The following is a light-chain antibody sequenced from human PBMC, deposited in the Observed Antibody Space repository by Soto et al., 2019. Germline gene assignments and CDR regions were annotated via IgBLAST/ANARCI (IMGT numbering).Light chain of an antibody. CDR1: QSISSW. CDR2: KAS. Sequence: DIQMTQSPSTLSASVGDRVTITCRASQSISSWLAWYQQKPGKAPNLLIYKASSLESGVPSRFSGSGSGTEFTLNISSLQPDDFATYYCQQYNSYQFTFGPGTKVDIK. V-gene: IGKV1-5*03. J-gene: IGKJ3*01. CDR3: QQYNSYQFT.